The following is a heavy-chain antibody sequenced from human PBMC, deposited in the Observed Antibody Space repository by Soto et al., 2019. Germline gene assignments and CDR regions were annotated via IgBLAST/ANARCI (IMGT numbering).Heavy chain of an antibody. J-gene: IGHJ3*02. D-gene: IGHD3-16*02. CDR2: IWYDGSNK. CDR3: ARGTDPVNAFDI. CDR1: GFTFSSYG. Sequence: GGSLRLSCAASGFTFSSYGMHWVRQAPGKGLEWVAVIWYDGSNKYYADSVKGRFTISRDNSKNTLYLQMNSLRAENTAVYYCARGTDPVNAFDIWGQGTMVTVSS. V-gene: IGHV3-33*01.